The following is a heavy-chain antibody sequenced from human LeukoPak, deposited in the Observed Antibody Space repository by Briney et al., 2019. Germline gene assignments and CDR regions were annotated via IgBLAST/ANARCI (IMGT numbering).Heavy chain of an antibody. CDR1: GFTFDDFT. J-gene: IGHJ3*01. CDR2: ISWDGVNT. CDR3: AKDGREGAFDV. V-gene: IGHV3-43*01. Sequence: PGGSLRLSCAASGFTFDDFTMHWVRQPPGKGLEWVSLISWDGVNTYYSDSVKGRFRISRDNSKNSLYLQMSSLTTEDIAFYYCAKDGREGAFDVWGQGTLVTVSS. D-gene: IGHD1-26*01.